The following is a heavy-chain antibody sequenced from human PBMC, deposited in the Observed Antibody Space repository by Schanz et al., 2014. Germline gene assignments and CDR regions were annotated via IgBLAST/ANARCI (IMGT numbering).Heavy chain of an antibody. J-gene: IGHJ6*02. Sequence: QAQLVQSGSELKKPGASVKVSCKASGYTFTNYAMNWVRQAPGQGLEWLGTIFLNDGGTHSAEKFQGRIIMTRDTSTSTVYLDLSSLRSEDTAVYYCARGIFGVVVMYHYGMDVWGQGTTVTVSS. CDR3: ARGIFGVVVMYHYGMDV. D-gene: IGHD3-3*02. CDR2: IFLNDGGT. CDR1: GYTFTNYA. V-gene: IGHV1-46*01.